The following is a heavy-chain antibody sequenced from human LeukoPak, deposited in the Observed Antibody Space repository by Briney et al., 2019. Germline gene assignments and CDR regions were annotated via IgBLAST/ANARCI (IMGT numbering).Heavy chain of an antibody. Sequence: GASVKVSCKASGYTFTGYYMHWVRQAPGQGLEWMGWINPNSGGTNYAQKFQGRVTMTRDTSISTAYMELSRLGSDDTAVYYCAVDSYIVVVPAASTDAFDIWGQGTMVTVSS. V-gene: IGHV1-2*02. CDR3: AVDSYIVVVPAASTDAFDI. CDR2: INPNSGGT. CDR1: GYTFTGYY. D-gene: IGHD2-2*01. J-gene: IGHJ3*02.